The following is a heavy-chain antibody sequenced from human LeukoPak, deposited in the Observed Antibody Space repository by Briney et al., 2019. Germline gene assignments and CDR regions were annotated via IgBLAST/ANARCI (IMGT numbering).Heavy chain of an antibody. CDR2: IIPIFGTA. CDR1: GGTFSSYA. D-gene: IGHD3-3*01. J-gene: IGHJ4*02. CDR3: ASSYDFWSGYSLPFDY. Sequence: SVKVSCKASGGTFSSYAISWVRQAPGQGLEWMGGIIPIFGTANYAQKFQGRVAITTDESTSTAYMELSSLRSEDTAVYYCASSYDFWSGYSLPFDYWGQGTLVTVSS. V-gene: IGHV1-69*05.